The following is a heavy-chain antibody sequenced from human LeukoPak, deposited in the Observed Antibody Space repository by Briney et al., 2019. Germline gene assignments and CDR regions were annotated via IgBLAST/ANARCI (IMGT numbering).Heavy chain of an antibody. V-gene: IGHV4-59*01. J-gene: IGHJ4*02. CDR3: ATQTGYYNPFDN. CDR2: INYSGST. Sequence: SETLSLTCTVSGGSISSYYWSWIRQSPGKGLEWIGYINYSGSTNYNPSLKSRVTISVDTSKNQFSLKLSSVTAADTAVYYCATQTGYYNPFDNWGQGTLVTVSS. CDR1: GGSISSYY. D-gene: IGHD3-9*01.